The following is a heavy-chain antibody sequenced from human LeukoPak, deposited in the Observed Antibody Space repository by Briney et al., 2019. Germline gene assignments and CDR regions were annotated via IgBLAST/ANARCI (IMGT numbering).Heavy chain of an antibody. CDR2: IYYSGST. CDR1: GGSISSSSYY. Sequence: SETLSLTCTVPGGSISSSSYYWGWIRQPPGKGLEWIGSIYYSGSTYYNPSLKSRVTISVDTSKNQFSLKLSPVTAADTAVYYCARLSSIAPDFDYWGQGTLVTVSS. CDR3: ARLSSIAPDFDY. V-gene: IGHV4-39*01. D-gene: IGHD6-6*01. J-gene: IGHJ4*02.